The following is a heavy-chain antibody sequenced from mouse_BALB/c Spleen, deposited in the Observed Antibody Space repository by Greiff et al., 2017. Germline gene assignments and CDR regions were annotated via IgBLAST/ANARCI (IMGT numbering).Heavy chain of an antibody. CDR2: IYPGDGDT. CDR1: GYTFTSYW. Sequence: QVQLQQSGAELARPGASVKLSCKASGYTFTSYWMQWVKQRPGQGLEWIGAIYPGDGDTRYTQKFKGKATLTADKSSSTAYMQLSSLASEDSAVYYCARCLYDYGVDYWGQGTTLTVSS. J-gene: IGHJ2*01. D-gene: IGHD2-4*01. CDR3: ARCLYDYGVDY. V-gene: IGHV1-87*01.